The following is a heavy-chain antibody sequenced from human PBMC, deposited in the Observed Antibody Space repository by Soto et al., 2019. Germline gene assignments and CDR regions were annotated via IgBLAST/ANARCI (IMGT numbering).Heavy chain of an antibody. V-gene: IGHV4-59*08. Sequence: PSETLSLTCTVSGGSIRDYFWTWIRQPPGKGLEWIGYIYYSGRTNYNPSLKSRVTISVDTSKNQFSLKLSSVTAADTAVYYCARLYYYGSGSTAGFDYWGQGTLVTVSS. CDR3: ARLYYYGSGSTAGFDY. CDR1: GGSIRDYF. D-gene: IGHD3-10*01. J-gene: IGHJ4*02. CDR2: IYYSGRT.